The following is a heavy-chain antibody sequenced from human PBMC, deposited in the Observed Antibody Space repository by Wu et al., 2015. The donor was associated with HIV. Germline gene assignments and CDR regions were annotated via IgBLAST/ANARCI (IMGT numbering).Heavy chain of an antibody. V-gene: IGHV1-69*13. CDR1: GGTFSTYA. D-gene: IGHD3-16*01. CDR3: ARDGGHVALDY. CDR2: IVPLFDAP. J-gene: IGHJ4*02. Sequence: QVQLVQSGAEVKKPGSSVRVSCKASGGTFSTYAISWVRQAPGRGLEWMGRIVPLFDAPNYAQRFHDRLTITADGSTTTAYMELRNLRSEDTAVYYCARDGGHVALDYWGQGTLVTVSS.